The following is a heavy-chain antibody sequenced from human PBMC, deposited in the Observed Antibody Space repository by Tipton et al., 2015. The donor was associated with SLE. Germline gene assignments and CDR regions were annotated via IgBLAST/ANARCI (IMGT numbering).Heavy chain of an antibody. CDR1: GGSISSSPYY. CDR2: IYYSGST. J-gene: IGHJ4*02. V-gene: IGHV4-39*01. CDR3: ARHSYHFDY. Sequence: TLSLTCTVSGGSISSSPYYWGWIRQPPGKGLEWIGSIYYSGSTYYNPSLKSRVTISGDTSKNQFSLKLSSVTAADTAVYYCARHSYHFDYWGQGTLVTVSS.